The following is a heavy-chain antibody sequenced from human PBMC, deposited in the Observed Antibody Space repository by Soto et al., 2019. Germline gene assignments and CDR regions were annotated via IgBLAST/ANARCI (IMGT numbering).Heavy chain of an antibody. Sequence: QVYLVQSGAEVKKPGSSVKVSCKALRGTFTNYAFSWVRQAPGQGLEWMGGIMPFFGSGNYAQKFQGRITITAEESTSSVYLEMTSLISEDTAVYYCARDSAGYYSHFVYWGQGTLVTVSS. J-gene: IGHJ4*02. CDR1: RGTFTNYA. D-gene: IGHD3-22*01. CDR3: ARDSAGYYSHFVY. CDR2: IMPFFGSG. V-gene: IGHV1-69*01.